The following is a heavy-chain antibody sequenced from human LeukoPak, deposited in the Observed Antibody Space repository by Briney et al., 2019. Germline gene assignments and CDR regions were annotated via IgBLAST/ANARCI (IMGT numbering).Heavy chain of an antibody. Sequence: SETLSLTCTVSGGSIISSSYFWGWIRQPPGKGLEWIGSTYYSGSTYYNPSLKSRVTISVDTSKNQFSLKLSSVTAADTAVYYCASPTAGDDGGYFQHWGQGTLVTVSS. CDR2: TYYSGST. V-gene: IGHV4-39*01. CDR3: ASPTAGDDGGYFQH. D-gene: IGHD6-25*01. CDR1: GGSIISSSYF. J-gene: IGHJ1*01.